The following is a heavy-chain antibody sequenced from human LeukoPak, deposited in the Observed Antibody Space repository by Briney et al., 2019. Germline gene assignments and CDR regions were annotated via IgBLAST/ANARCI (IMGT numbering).Heavy chain of an antibody. Sequence: GGSLRLSCAASGFTFSSYAMSWVRQAPGKGLEWVSAISGSGGSTYYADSLKGRFTISRDNSKNTLYLQMNSLRAEDTAVYYCAKAHSPYCSSTSCYSASSYYSYGIDVWGQGTTVTVSS. CDR2: ISGSGGST. J-gene: IGHJ6*02. V-gene: IGHV3-23*01. CDR1: GFTFSSYA. CDR3: AKAHSPYCSSTSCYSASSYYSYGIDV. D-gene: IGHD2-2*01.